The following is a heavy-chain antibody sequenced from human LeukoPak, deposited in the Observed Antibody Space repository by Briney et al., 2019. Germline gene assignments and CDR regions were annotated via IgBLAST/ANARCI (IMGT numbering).Heavy chain of an antibody. Sequence: GGSLRLSCAASGLTFSSYAMCWVRQAPGKGLEWVSTISGSGGTTYYAHSVKGRFTISRDNPKNTLYLQMNSLRAEDTAVYYCASDDWNYYYMDVWGRGTTVTVSS. D-gene: IGHD2-21*02. J-gene: IGHJ6*03. CDR3: ASDDWNYYYMDV. CDR1: GLTFSSYA. V-gene: IGHV3-23*01. CDR2: ISGSGGTT.